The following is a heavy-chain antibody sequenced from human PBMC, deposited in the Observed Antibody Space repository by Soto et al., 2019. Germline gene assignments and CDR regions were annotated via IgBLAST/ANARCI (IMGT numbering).Heavy chain of an antibody. J-gene: IGHJ4*02. D-gene: IGHD5-12*01. Sequence: PSETLSLTCTVSGGSITSYYWSWIRQPPGKGLEWIGFVYYTGIARYNPSLKSRVTISVDTSKNQFSLKLTSVTAADTAIYYCARRIESTETFDYWGRGTLVTVSA. CDR3: ARRIESTETFDY. CDR1: GGSITSYY. CDR2: VYYTGIA. V-gene: IGHV4-59*08.